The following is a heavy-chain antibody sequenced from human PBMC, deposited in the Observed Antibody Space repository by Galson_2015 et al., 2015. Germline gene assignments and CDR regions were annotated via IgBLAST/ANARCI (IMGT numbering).Heavy chain of an antibody. D-gene: IGHD5-24*01. CDR2: IYPDDSDT. CDR1: GYSFTTYW. J-gene: IGHJ4*02. Sequence: QSGAEVTKPGESLKISCKGSGYSFTTYWIGWVRQMPGKGLEWMGIIYPDDSDTTYSPSFQGQVTISANKSTSTAYLQWSSLKASDTAMYYCARPLEMATMMSFAYWGQGTLVTVSS. CDR3: ARPLEMATMMSFAY. V-gene: IGHV5-51*01.